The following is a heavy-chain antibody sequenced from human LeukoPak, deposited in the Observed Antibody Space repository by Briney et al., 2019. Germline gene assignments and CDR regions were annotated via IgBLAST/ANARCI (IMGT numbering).Heavy chain of an antibody. CDR2: LYYRGTT. CDR3: ARRRYFDWLSGYYFDY. V-gene: IGHV4-39*01. D-gene: IGHD3-9*01. CDR1: GGSISSSSYN. J-gene: IGHJ4*02. Sequence: PSETLSLTCTVSGGSISSSSYNWAWIRQPPGKGLEWIGSLYYRGTTYYNPSLKSRVTISVDTSKNQFSLKLSSVTAADSAVYYCARRRYFDWLSGYYFDYWGQGTLVTVSS.